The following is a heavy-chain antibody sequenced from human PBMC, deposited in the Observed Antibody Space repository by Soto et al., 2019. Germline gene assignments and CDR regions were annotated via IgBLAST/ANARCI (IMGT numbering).Heavy chain of an antibody. D-gene: IGHD3-10*01. CDR3: ARSGRYYPARNWFGP. V-gene: IGHV1-18*01. CDR1: GYTFTSYG. J-gene: IGHJ5*02. CDR2: ISGFNDET. Sequence: QVQLVQSGAEMKNPGASVKVSCKASGYTFTSYGISWVRQAPGQGLEWMGWISGFNDETNHAQKLQGRVSITKDTSTRTASRELRSVKSDDTAVHYCARSGRYYPARNWFGPWGQGSLVTVSS.